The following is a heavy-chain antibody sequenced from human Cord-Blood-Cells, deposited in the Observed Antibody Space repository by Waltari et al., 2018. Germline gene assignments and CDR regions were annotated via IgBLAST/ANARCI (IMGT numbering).Heavy chain of an antibody. V-gene: IGHV4-38-2*01. J-gene: IGHJ3*02. CDR2: IYHSGST. D-gene: IGHD2-2*01. Sequence: VQLQESGPGLVKPSETLSLTCAVSGYSISSGYYWGWIRQPPGKGLEWIGSIYHSGSTYYNPSLKSRVTISVDTSKNQFSLKLSSVTAADTAVYYCARYCSSTSCYDAFDIWGQGTMVTVSS. CDR1: GYSISSGYY. CDR3: ARYCSSTSCYDAFDI.